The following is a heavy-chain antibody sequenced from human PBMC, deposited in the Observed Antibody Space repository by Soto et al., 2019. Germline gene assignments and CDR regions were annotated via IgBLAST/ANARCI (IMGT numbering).Heavy chain of an antibody. D-gene: IGHD3-22*01. CDR1: GFTFSYYA. CDR3: ARTPDTSCYYYYFDY. V-gene: IGHV3-30-3*01. Sequence: GGSLRLSCAASGFTFSYYAMHWVRQAPGKGLEWVALISYSGSNKYYADSVKGRFTISRDNSENTLYLQMNSLGTEDTAVYYCARTPDTSCYYYYFDYWGQGILVTVS. J-gene: IGHJ4*02. CDR2: ISYSGSNK.